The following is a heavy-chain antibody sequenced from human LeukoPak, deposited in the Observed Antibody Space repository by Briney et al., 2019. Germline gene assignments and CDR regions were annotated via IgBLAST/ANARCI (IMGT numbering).Heavy chain of an antibody. D-gene: IGHD6-19*01. V-gene: IGHV3-23*01. CDR3: AKERYSSGWYAYMDV. J-gene: IGHJ6*04. CDR1: VFTFRIYA. CDR2: ISGSGDNT. Sequence: PGGCLRLSCAASVFTFRIYAMNWVRQAPAKGLEWVSAISGSGDNTYYADSVKGRFTISRDNSKNTLYLQMDSLRAEDKAVYYCAKERYSSGWYAYMDVWGKGTTVTVSS.